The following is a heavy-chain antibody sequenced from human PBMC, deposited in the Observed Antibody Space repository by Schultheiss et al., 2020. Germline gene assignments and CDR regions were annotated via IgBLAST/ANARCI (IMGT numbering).Heavy chain of an antibody. CDR1: GGSFSGYY. CDR3: ARDMAARPYYFDY. J-gene: IGHJ4*02. V-gene: IGHV4-34*01. D-gene: IGHD6-6*01. CDR2: INHSGST. Sequence: SETLSLTCAVYGGSFSGYYWSWIRQPPGKGLEWIGEINHSGSTNYNPSLKSRVTISVDTSKNQFSLKLSSVTAADTAVYYCARDMAARPYYFDYWGQGTLVTVSS.